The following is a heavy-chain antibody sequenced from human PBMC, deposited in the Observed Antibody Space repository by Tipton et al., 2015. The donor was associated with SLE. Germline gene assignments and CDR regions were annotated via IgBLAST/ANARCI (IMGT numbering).Heavy chain of an antibody. CDR3: ATRRGAFTIFHY. D-gene: IGHD3-3*01. CDR1: GYIFTNYW. Sequence: VQLVQSGAEVKQPGESLKISCMGSGYIFTNYWIGWVRQTPGKGLEWMGIIYPGDSDIRYSPSFQGQVTISADKSTNTAYLQWSSLTASDTAMYYCATRRGAFTIFHYWGQGTLVAVSS. CDR2: IYPGDSDI. J-gene: IGHJ4*02. V-gene: IGHV5-51*01.